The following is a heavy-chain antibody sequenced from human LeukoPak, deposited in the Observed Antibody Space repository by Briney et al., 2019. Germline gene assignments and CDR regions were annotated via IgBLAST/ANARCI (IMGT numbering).Heavy chain of an antibody. Sequence: ASVKVSCKASGYTFTSYAMNWVRQAPGQGLEWMGLINTNTGNPTYAQGFTGRFVFSLDTSVSTAYLQISSLKAEDTAVYYCARDGRELLWFGELFDWFDPWGQGTLVTVSS. D-gene: IGHD3-10*01. V-gene: IGHV7-4-1*02. CDR1: GYTFTSYA. CDR3: ARDGRELLWFGELFDWFDP. CDR2: INTNTGNP. J-gene: IGHJ5*02.